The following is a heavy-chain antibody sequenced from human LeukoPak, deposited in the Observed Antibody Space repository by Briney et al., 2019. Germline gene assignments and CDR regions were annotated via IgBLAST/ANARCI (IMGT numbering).Heavy chain of an antibody. Sequence: SVKVSCKASGGTFSSYAISWVRQAPGQGLEWMGRIIPILGIANYAQKFQGRVTITADRSTSTAYMELSSLRSEDTAVYCCARGGDGYSTNWGQGTLVTVSS. V-gene: IGHV1-69*04. J-gene: IGHJ4*02. CDR1: GGTFSSYA. D-gene: IGHD5-24*01. CDR3: ARGGDGYSTN. CDR2: IIPILGIA.